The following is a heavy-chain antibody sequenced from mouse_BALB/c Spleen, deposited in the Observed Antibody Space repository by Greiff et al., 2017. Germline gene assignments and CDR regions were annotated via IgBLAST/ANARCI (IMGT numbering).Heavy chain of an antibody. J-gene: IGHJ2*01. V-gene: IGHV7-3*02. Sequence: EVQVVESGGGLVQPGGSLRLSCATSGFTFTDYYMSWVRQPPGKALEWLGFIRNKANGYTTEYSASVKGRFTISRDNSQSILYLQMNTLRAEDSATYYCARETYYYGSSYYFDYWGQGTTLTVSS. CDR3: ARETYYYGSSYYFDY. D-gene: IGHD1-1*01. CDR2: IRNKANGYTT. CDR1: GFTFTDYY.